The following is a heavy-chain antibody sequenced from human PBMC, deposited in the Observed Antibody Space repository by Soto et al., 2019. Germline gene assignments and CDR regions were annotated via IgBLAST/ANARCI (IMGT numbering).Heavy chain of an antibody. CDR3: ATGPGIVGATHFDC. V-gene: IGHV4-4*02. CDR1: GVSITSTNW. Sequence: QVQLQASGPGLVKPSQTLSLTCAVSGVSITSTNWWPWIRQPPGKGLEWIGEMYHSGSNNYNPSLKGRVSISVDKSKNQFSLKVSSVTAADTAVYYCATGPGIVGATHFDCWGQGALVTVSS. CDR2: MYHSGSN. D-gene: IGHD1-26*01. J-gene: IGHJ4*02.